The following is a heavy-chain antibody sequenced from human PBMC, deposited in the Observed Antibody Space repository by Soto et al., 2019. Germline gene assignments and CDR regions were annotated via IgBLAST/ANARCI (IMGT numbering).Heavy chain of an antibody. J-gene: IGHJ4*02. CDR3: ARVVGHGHHFDY. Sequence: SETLSLTCTVSGGSISSGGYYWSWIRQHPGKGLEWIGYIYYSGSTYYNPSLKSRVTISVDTSKNQFSLKLSSVTAADTAVYYCARVVGHGHHFDYWGQGTLVTVSS. D-gene: IGHD3-10*01. V-gene: IGHV4-31*03. CDR2: IYYSGST. CDR1: GGSISSGGYY.